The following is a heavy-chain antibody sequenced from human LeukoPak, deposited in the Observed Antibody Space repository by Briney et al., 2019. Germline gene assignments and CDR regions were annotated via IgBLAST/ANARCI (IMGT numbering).Heavy chain of an antibody. CDR2: IYYSGTT. D-gene: IGHD2-15*01. V-gene: IGHV4-31*11. Sequence: SETLSLTCAVSGDSISSGAYYWSWIRQHPGKVLEWFGYIYYSGTTYYSPSLKSRLSISLDLSKNQFSLRLTSVTAADTAIYYCARSVPFGSGADVWGQGTMVTVSS. CDR3: ARSVPFGSGADV. J-gene: IGHJ3*01. CDR1: GDSISSGAYY.